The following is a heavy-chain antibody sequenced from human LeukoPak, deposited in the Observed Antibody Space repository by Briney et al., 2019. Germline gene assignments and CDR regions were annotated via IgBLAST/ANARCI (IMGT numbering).Heavy chain of an antibody. J-gene: IGHJ6*03. CDR2: ISSTSSYI. D-gene: IGHD6-19*01. CDR3: ARSSGWYHRGPDYYYYYMDV. V-gene: IGHV3-21*01. CDR1: GFTFTNYW. Sequence: GGSLRLSCAVSGFTFTNYWMTWVRQAPGKGLEWVSSISSTSSYIYYADSVKSRFTISRDNAKNSLYLQMNSLRAEDTAVYYCARSSGWYHRGPDYYYYYMDVWGKGTTVTVS.